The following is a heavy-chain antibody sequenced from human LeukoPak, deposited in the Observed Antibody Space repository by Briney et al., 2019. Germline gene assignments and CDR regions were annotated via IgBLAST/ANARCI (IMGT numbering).Heavy chain of an antibody. CDR1: GGSISSSNW. Sequence: SGTLSLTCAVSGGSISSSNWWSWVRQPPGKGLEWIGEIYHSGSTNYNPSLKSRVTISVDKSKNQFSLKLSSVTAADTAVYYCARERAVTTYYYFDYWGQGTLVTVSS. D-gene: IGHD4-17*01. CDR2: IYHSGST. J-gene: IGHJ4*02. CDR3: ARERAVTTYYYFDY. V-gene: IGHV4-4*02.